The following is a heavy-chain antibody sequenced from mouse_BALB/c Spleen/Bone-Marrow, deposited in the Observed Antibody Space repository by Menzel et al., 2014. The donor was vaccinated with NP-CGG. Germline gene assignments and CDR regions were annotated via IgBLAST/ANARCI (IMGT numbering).Heavy chain of an antibody. Sequence: EVKLVESGGGLVLPKGSLKLSCAASGFTFNTYAMHWVCQAPGKGLEWVARIRSKSNNYATYYADSVKDRFTISRDDSQSMLYLQMNNLKTEDTAMYYCVREDYGRGFAYWGQGTLVTVSA. V-gene: IGHV10-3*03. CDR1: GFTFNTYA. CDR2: IRSKSNNYAT. J-gene: IGHJ3*01. CDR3: VREDYGRGFAY. D-gene: IGHD1-1*01.